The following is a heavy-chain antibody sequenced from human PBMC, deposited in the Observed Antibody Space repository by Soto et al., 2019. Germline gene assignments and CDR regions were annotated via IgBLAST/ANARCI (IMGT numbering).Heavy chain of an antibody. CDR1: GFTFSSYG. J-gene: IGHJ4*02. CDR3: AKVPSSGWPYFDY. D-gene: IGHD6-19*01. CDR2: ISYDGSNK. Sequence: PGGSMRLSCAASGFTFSSYGMHWVRQAPGKGLEWVAVISYDGSNKYYADSVKGRFTISRDNSKNTLYLQMNSLRAEDTAVYYCAKVPSSGWPYFDYWGQGTLVTVSS. V-gene: IGHV3-30*18.